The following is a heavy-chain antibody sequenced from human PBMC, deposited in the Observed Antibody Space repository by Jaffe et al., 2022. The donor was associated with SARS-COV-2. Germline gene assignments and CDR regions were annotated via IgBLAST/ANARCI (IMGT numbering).Heavy chain of an antibody. J-gene: IGHJ5*02. D-gene: IGHD5-12*01. CDR3: ARDNSMADISWWFDP. CDR2: INPSGSGT. Sequence: QMQLVQSGAEVKRSGASVKVSCKASAYAFNNYYVHWVRQAPGQGLEWMGLINPSGSGTMSAQNLQGRVTMTRDTSTSTVYMELSSLRSEDTAVYYCARDNSMADISWWFDPWGQGTLVTVSS. CDR1: AYAFNNYY. V-gene: IGHV1-46*02.